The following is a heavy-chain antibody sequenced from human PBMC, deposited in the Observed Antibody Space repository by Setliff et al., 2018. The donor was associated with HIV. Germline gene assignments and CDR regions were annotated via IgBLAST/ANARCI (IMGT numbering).Heavy chain of an antibody. CDR2: IYYSGST. J-gene: IGHJ4*02. CDR3: ARRVVTLSPLFDY. Sequence: SETLSLTCTVSGGSIRSSSSYWGWIRQPPGKGLEWIGTIYYSGSTYYNPSLKSRVTISTDTSKNQFSLKVRSVTAADTAVYYCARRVVTLSPLFDYWGQGTLVTVSS. V-gene: IGHV4-39*01. D-gene: IGHD3-22*01. CDR1: GGSIRSSSSY.